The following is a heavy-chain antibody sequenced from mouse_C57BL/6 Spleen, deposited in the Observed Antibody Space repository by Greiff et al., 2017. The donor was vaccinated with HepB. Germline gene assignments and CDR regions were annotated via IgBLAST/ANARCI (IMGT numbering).Heavy chain of an antibody. V-gene: IGHV1-22*01. Sequence: VQLQQSGPELVKPGASVKMSCKASGYTFTDYNMHWVKQRRGKSLEWIGYINPNNGGTSYNQKFKGKATLTVNKSSSTAYMELRSLTSDVPAVYCCARSGYSTACLAYWGQGTRVTVSA. CDR1: GYTFTDYN. J-gene: IGHJ3*01. CDR2: INPNNGGT. D-gene: IGHD2-5*01. CDR3: ARSGYSTACLAY.